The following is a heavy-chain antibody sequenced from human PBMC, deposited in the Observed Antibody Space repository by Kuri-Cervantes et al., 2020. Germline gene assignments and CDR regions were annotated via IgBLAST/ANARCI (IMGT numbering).Heavy chain of an antibody. CDR1: GFTFSSYE. CDR2: ISCSGTTK. J-gene: IGHJ3*02. Sequence: SLKISCAASGFTFSSYEMNWVRQAPGKGLEWVSYISCSGTTKYYADSVKGRFTISRDNAKNSLYLQMNSLRAEDTALYYCAKFILGAFDIWGKGTTVTVSS. CDR3: AKFILGAFDI. D-gene: IGHD3-16*02. V-gene: IGHV3-48*03.